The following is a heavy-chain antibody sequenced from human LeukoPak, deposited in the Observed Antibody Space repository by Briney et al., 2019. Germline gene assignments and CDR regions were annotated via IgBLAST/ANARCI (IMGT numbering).Heavy chain of an antibody. CDR1: GFTFSSYA. D-gene: IGHD3-3*01. Sequence: GGSLRLSCAASGFTFSSYAMSWVRQAPGKGLEWVSAISGSGNSTYYADSVKGRFTISRDNSKNTLYLQMNSLRAEDTAVYYCAKSIFWSGYYASYWGQGTLVTVSS. V-gene: IGHV3-23*01. CDR2: ISGSGNST. CDR3: AKSIFWSGYYASY. J-gene: IGHJ4*02.